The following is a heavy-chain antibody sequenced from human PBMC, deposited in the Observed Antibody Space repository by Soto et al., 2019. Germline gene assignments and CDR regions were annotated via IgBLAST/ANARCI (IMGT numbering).Heavy chain of an antibody. D-gene: IGHD3-10*01. J-gene: IGHJ4*02. CDR1: GGSISSYY. CDR3: ARDPLRGYLDY. Sequence: QVQLQESGPGLVKPSETLSLTCTVSGGSISSYYWSWIRQPPGKGLEWIWYIYYSGSTTYNPSLKSRVTLSVGTSKNQFSLKLSSVTAADTAVYYCARDPLRGYLDYWGQGTLVTVSS. CDR2: IYYSGST. V-gene: IGHV4-59*01.